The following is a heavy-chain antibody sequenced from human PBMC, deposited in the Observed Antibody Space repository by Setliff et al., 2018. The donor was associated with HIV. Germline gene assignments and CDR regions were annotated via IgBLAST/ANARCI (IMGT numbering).Heavy chain of an antibody. Sequence: SETLSLTCTVSGGSISSYYWSWIRQPPGKGLEWIGYDQRFGNINFNPSLKSRVTISGDASKNQFSLKLSSVTAAKPAVYYCARGASNDYGDYKYPEDYWGQGAVVTVSS. V-gene: IGHV4-4*09. CDR3: ARGASNDYGDYKYPEDY. CDR1: GGSISSYY. J-gene: IGHJ4*02. D-gene: IGHD4-17*01. CDR2: DQRFGNI.